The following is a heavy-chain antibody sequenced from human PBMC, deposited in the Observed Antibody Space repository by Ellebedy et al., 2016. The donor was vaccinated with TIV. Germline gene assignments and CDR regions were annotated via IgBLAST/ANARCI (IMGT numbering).Heavy chain of an antibody. CDR3: ARRDRLGTTTFVEY. Sequence: GESLKISCAASGFTFSSHWMHWVRQAPGKGPVWVSRINGDGSNTNYADSVEGRFTISRDNAKNTLYLQMNSLRAEDTAVYFCARRDRLGTTTFVEYWGQGTLVTVYS. CDR1: GFTFSSHW. CDR2: INGDGSNT. D-gene: IGHD1-7*01. V-gene: IGHV3-74*01. J-gene: IGHJ4*02.